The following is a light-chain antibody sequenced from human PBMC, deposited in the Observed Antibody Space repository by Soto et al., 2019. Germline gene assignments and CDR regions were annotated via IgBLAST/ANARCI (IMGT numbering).Light chain of an antibody. CDR3: QQYDTFSS. CDR2: RAS. V-gene: IGKV1-5*03. CDR1: ESVDTW. Sequence: DIQMTQSPSTLSASIGDKVTITCRASESVDTWLAWYQLKPGQAPKLLIYRASRLQSGIPSRFSGSGSGTEFTLTISSLQPDEFASYYCQQYDTFSSFGQGTKLEIK. J-gene: IGKJ2*01.